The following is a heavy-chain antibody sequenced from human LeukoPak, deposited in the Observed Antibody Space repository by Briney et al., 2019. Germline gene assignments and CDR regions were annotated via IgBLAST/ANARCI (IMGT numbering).Heavy chain of an antibody. D-gene: IGHD1-26*01. V-gene: IGHV3-48*03. Sequence: GGSLRLSCAASGFTFSNYEMHWVRHAPGKGLVWVSYISSSGSNIYYADSVKGRFTISRDNAKNSLYLQMNSLRAEDTAVYDRAREVTSIVGESWGHFDGMDVWGQGTTVTLYS. CDR2: ISSSGSNI. J-gene: IGHJ6*02. CDR1: GFTFSNYE. CDR3: AREVTSIVGESWGHFDGMDV.